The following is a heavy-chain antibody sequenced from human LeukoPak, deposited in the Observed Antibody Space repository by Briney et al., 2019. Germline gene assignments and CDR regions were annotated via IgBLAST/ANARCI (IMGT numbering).Heavy chain of an antibody. V-gene: IGHV1-18*01. CDR2: ISAHNRNT. J-gene: IGHJ4*02. Sequence: ASVKVSCKASGYTFTSYGISWVRQAPGQGLEWMGWISAHNRNTNYAQKLQGRITMTTDTSTSTAYVELRSLRSDDTAVYYCARESGGYYDFWSGYSSGGHFDYWGQGTLVTVSS. CDR1: GYTFTSYG. D-gene: IGHD3-3*01. CDR3: ARESGGYYDFWSGYSSGGHFDY.